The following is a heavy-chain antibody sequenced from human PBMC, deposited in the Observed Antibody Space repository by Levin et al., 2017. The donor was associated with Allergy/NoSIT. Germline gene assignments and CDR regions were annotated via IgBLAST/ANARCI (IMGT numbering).Heavy chain of an antibody. CDR3: ARGNRGSRLRDNWFDP. Sequence: ASETLSLTCTVSGGSISSGSYYWSWIRQPAGKGLEWIGRIYTTGSTNSNPSLKSRVTISLDTSKNQFSLKLSSVTAADTALYYCARGNRGSRLRDNWFDPWGQGTLVTVSS. CDR1: GGSISSGSYY. V-gene: IGHV4-61*02. J-gene: IGHJ5*02. CDR2: IYTTGST. D-gene: IGHD6-25*01.